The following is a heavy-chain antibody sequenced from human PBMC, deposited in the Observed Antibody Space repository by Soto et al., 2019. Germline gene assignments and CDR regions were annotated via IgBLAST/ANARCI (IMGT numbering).Heavy chain of an antibody. Sequence: GGSLRLSCAASGFTVTDAWINWVRQIPGKGLEWVAYISSNSRTTYYADSVKGRFTISRDNAKNSLYLQMNSLRAEDTAVYYCARVLWYSSGWFAYYMDVWGKGTTVTVSS. CDR3: ARVLWYSSGWFAYYMDV. V-gene: IGHV3-48*01. J-gene: IGHJ6*03. D-gene: IGHD6-19*01. CDR2: ISSNSRTT. CDR1: GFTVTDAW.